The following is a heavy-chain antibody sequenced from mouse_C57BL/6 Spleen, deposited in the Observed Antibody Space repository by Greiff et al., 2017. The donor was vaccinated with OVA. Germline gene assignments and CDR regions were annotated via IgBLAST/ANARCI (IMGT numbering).Heavy chain of an antibody. J-gene: IGHJ3*01. CDR2: IYPGDGDT. CDR3: ARDYSNYDWFAY. V-gene: IGHV1-82*01. Sequence: VQLVESGPELVKPGASVKISCKASGYAFSSSWMNWVKQRPGKGLEWIGRIYPGDGDTNYNGKFKGKATLTADKSSITAYMQLSSLTSEDSAVYVCARDYSNYDWFAYWGQGTLVTVSA. CDR1: GYAFSSSW. D-gene: IGHD2-5*01.